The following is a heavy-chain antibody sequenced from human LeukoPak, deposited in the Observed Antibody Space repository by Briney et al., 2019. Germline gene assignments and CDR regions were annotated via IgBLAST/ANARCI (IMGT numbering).Heavy chain of an antibody. V-gene: IGHV3-30*04. CDR1: GFTFSSYA. J-gene: IGHJ4*02. CDR2: ISYDESNT. Sequence: GRSLTLSCAASGFTFSSYAMHWVRQAPGKGLEWVATISYDESNTYFADSVKGRFTISRDNSKNTLYLQMNSLRADDTAVYYCALNRGSGWYFHYWGQGTLVTVSS. CDR3: ALNRGSGWYFHY. D-gene: IGHD6-19*01.